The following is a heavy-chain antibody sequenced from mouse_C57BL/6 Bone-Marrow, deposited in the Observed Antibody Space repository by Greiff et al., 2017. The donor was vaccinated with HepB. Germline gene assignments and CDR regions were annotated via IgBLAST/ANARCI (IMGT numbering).Heavy chain of an antibody. V-gene: IGHV14-4*01. CDR1: GFNIKDDY. J-gene: IGHJ3*01. CDR2: IDPENGDT. Sequence: EVQLQQSGAELVRPGASVKLSCTASGFNIKDDYMHWVKQRPEQGLEWIGWIDPENGDTEYASKFQGKATITADTSSNTAYLQLSSLTSEDTAVYYCTKGDYGSSPPWFAYWGQGTLVTVSA. D-gene: IGHD1-1*01. CDR3: TKGDYGSSPPWFAY.